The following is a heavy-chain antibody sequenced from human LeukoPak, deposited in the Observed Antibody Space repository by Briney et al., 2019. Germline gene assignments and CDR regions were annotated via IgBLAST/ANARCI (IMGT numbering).Heavy chain of an antibody. D-gene: IGHD6-6*01. CDR3: ATGGYSSSSGHFDY. CDR2: IHTDGRST. J-gene: IGHJ4*02. CDR1: GFTFSSYW. V-gene: IGHV3-74*01. Sequence: GGSLRLSCAVSGFTFSSYWMHWVRHAPGRGLVWVSRIHTDGRSTNYADSGKGRCTISRDNAKNTLYLQMNSLRAEDTAVYYSATGGYSSSSGHFDYWGQGTLVTVSS.